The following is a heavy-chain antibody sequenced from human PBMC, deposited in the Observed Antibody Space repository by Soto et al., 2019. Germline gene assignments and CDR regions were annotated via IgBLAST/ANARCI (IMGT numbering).Heavy chain of an antibody. D-gene: IGHD3-10*01. CDR1: GGSVSSGDYF. CDR3: ARSPNYYYYGFDV. CDR2: IYYSGST. V-gene: IGHV4-61*08. Sequence: SETLSLTCTVSGGSVSSGDYFWSWLRQSPGKRLEWIAYIYYSGSTNYNPSLKSRATISVDASKSQVSLTLTSMTAADAALYYCARSPNYYYYGFDVWGQGTAVTVSS. J-gene: IGHJ6*02.